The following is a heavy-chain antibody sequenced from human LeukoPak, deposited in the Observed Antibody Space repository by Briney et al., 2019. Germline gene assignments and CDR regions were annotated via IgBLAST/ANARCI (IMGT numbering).Heavy chain of an antibody. CDR1: GFTFSSYS. J-gene: IGHJ3*02. D-gene: IGHD3-9*01. Sequence: PGGSLRLSCAASGFTFSSYSMNWVRQAPGKGLEWVSYISSSSSTIYYADSVKGRFTISRDNAKNSLYLQMNSLRAEDTAVYYCARDRSYDILTGYDIWGQGTLVTVSS. V-gene: IGHV3-48*01. CDR3: ARDRSYDILTGYDI. CDR2: ISSSSSTI.